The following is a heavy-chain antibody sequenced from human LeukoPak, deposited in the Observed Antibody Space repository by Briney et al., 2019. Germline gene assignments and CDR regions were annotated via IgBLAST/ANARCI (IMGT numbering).Heavy chain of an antibody. CDR1: GFTVISNY. Sequence: GGSLRLSCAASGFTVISNYMSWVRQAPGKGLEGVSVIYSGGSTYYADSVQRRFTISRDNSKNTLYLQMNSLRVEDTAIYYCARDDSRVAGTDYWGQGTLVTVSS. V-gene: IGHV3-53*01. D-gene: IGHD6-19*01. CDR3: ARDDSRVAGTDY. J-gene: IGHJ4*02. CDR2: IYSGGST.